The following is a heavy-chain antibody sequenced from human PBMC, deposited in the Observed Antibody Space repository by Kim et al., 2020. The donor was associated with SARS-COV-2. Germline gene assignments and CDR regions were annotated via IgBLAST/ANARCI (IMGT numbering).Heavy chain of an antibody. CDR3: ARDSRGIWYYFDY. Sequence: GGSLRLSCAASGFTFSTYGMHWVRQALGKGLEWVAVIWYDGSNKYYADSVKGRFTISRDNSKNTLYLQINSLRAEDTAVYYCARDSRGIWYYFDYWGQGT. D-gene: IGHD3-16*01. V-gene: IGHV3-33*01. J-gene: IGHJ4*02. CDR2: IWYDGSNK. CDR1: GFTFSTYG.